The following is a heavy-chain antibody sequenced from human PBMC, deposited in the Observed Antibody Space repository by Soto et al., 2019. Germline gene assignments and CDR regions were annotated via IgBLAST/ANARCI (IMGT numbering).Heavy chain of an antibody. Sequence: SETLSLTCTVSGGSITTGGYYWSWIRQLPGKGLEWIGHRYYSERTYYNPSLKSRVSISLDTSKNQFSLKLSFVTAADTAMYYCARTKCSGGSCYSWSLDYWGQGTPVTVSS. CDR2: RYYSERT. V-gene: IGHV4-31*03. CDR1: GGSITTGGYY. CDR3: ARTKCSGGSCYSWSLDY. J-gene: IGHJ4*02. D-gene: IGHD2-15*01.